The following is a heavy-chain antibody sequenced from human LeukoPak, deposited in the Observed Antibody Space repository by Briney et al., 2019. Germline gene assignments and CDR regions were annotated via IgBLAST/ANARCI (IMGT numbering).Heavy chain of an antibody. CDR3: ARRGNNRNDFNWFDP. Sequence: SETLSLTCTVSGGSISSSSYYWGWIRQPPGKGLEWIGSIYYSGNTYYNPSLKSRVTISVDTSKNQFSLKLSSMTAADTAVYYCARRGNNRNDFNWFDPWGQGILVTASS. J-gene: IGHJ5*02. V-gene: IGHV4-39*01. CDR1: GGSISSSSYY. D-gene: IGHD1-1*01. CDR2: IYYSGNT.